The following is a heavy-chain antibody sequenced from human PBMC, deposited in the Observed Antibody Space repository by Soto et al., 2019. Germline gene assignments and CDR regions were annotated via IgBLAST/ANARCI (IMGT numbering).Heavy chain of an antibody. V-gene: IGHV3-30*18. CDR1: GFTFSSYG. CDR2: ISYDGSNK. Sequence: QVQLVESGGGVVQPGRSLRLSCAASGFTFSSYGMHWVRQAPGKGLEWVAVISYDGSNKYYADSVKGRFTISRDNSKNTLYLQMNSLRAEDTAVYYCAKEGGTYSYGQGNWFDPWGQGTLVTVSS. CDR3: AKEGGTYSYGQGNWFDP. J-gene: IGHJ5*02. D-gene: IGHD5-18*01.